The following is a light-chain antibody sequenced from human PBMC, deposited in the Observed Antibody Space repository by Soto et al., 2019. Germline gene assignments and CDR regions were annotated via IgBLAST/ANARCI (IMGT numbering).Light chain of an antibody. CDR3: KQYNIWPLT. CDR2: GAS. J-gene: IGKJ4*01. Sequence: EIVLTQSPGTLSLSPGERATLSCRASQSVSSSYLAWYQQKPGQAHRLLIYGASTRATGIQARFSGSGSGTEFTLTVSSLQSEDFAVYYCKQYNIWPLTFGGGTKVDIK. V-gene: IGKV3-15*01. CDR1: QSVSSSY.